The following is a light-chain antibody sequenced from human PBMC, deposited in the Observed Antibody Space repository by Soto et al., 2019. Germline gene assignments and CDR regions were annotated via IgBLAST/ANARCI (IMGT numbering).Light chain of an antibody. J-gene: IGKJ2*01. CDR3: QQYHSYPYT. Sequence: DIQMTQSPSTLSASVGDRVTITCRASQSISSWLAWYQQKPGKAPKLLIYKASSLECGVPSRFSGSGSGTEFTLTISSLQPDDFATDYCQQYHSYPYTFGQGTKLEIK. CDR1: QSISSW. V-gene: IGKV1-5*03. CDR2: KAS.